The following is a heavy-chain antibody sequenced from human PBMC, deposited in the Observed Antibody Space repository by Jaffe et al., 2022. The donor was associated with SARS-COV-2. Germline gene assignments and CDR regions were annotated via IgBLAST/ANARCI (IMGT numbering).Heavy chain of an antibody. CDR1: GGSISSGSYY. Sequence: QLQLQESGPGLVEPSETLSLTCTVSGGSISSGSYYWGWIRQPPGKGLEWIGTIYYSGSTYQNPSLKSRVSISVETSKNQFSLKLSSVTAADAAVYYCARLKGGRWGFPEYYHYMDVWGKGTTVTVSS. CDR2: IYYSGST. J-gene: IGHJ6*03. CDR3: ARLKGGRWGFPEYYHYMDV. D-gene: IGHD3-16*01. V-gene: IGHV4-39*01.